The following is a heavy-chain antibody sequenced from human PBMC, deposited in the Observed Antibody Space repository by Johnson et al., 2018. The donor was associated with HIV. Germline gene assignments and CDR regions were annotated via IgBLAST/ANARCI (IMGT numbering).Heavy chain of an antibody. CDR2: THGGDGGT. J-gene: IGHJ3*02. Sequence: EVQLVESGGGLVQPGGSLRVSCAASGFKYAASGLAFSNYAVKWVSHTHGGDGGTSFADSGRGRYIIPRDKSKNTLYLQMNSLRAEDTAVYYCASFWATGAFDIWGQVTMVTVSS. CDR3: ASFWATGAFDI. CDR1: GFKYAAS. V-gene: IGHV3-23*04. D-gene: IGHD3-9*01.